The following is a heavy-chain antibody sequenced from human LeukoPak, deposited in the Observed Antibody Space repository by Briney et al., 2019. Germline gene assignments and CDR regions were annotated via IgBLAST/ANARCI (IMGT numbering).Heavy chain of an antibody. J-gene: IGHJ6*02. CDR2: ISAYNGNT. Sequence: GASVKVSCKASGYTFASYGISWVRQAPGQGLEWMGWISAYNGNTNYAQKLQGRVTMTTDTSTSTAYMELRSLRSDDTAVYYCARVAVAGVNYYGMDVWGQGTTVTVSS. V-gene: IGHV1-18*01. CDR3: ARVAVAGVNYYGMDV. CDR1: GYTFASYG. D-gene: IGHD6-19*01.